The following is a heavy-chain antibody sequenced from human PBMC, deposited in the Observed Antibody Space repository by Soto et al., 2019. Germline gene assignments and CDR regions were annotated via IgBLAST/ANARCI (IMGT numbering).Heavy chain of an antibody. CDR3: AKEARLESAIRALGDAFDI. CDR2: ISGSGGST. Sequence: GGSLRLSCAASGFTFSSYAMSWVRQAPGKGLEWVSAISGSGGSTYYADSVKGRFTISRDNSKNTLYLQMNSLRAEDTAVYYCAKEARLESAIRALGDAFDIWGQGTMVTVSS. V-gene: IGHV3-23*01. D-gene: IGHD1-1*01. CDR1: GFTFSSYA. J-gene: IGHJ3*02.